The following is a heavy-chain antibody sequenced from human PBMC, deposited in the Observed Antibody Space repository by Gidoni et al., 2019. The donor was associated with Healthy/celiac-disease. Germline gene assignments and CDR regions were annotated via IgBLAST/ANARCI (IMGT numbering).Heavy chain of an antibody. CDR1: GGSFSGYY. V-gene: IGHV4-34*01. CDR2: INHSGST. Sequence: QVQLQQWGAGLLKPSETLSLTCAVYGGSFSGYYWSWIRQPPGTGLEWIGEINHSGSTNYNPSLKSRVTISVDTSKNLFSLKLSSVTAADTAVYYCARGAPSGWSQARNYYYYYGMDVWGQGTTVTVSS. D-gene: IGHD6-19*01. J-gene: IGHJ6*02. CDR3: ARGAPSGWSQARNYYYYYGMDV.